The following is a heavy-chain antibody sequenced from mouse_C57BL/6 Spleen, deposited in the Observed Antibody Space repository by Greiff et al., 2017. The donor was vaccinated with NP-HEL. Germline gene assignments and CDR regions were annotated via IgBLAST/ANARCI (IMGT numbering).Heavy chain of an antibody. Sequence: VQLQQSGAELVKPGASVKLSCTASGFNIKDYYMHWVKQRTEQGLEWIGRIDPEDGETKYAPKFQGTAPITADTSSNTAYLQRSSLTSEDTAVYYRSRDYGSTPFAYWGQGTLVTVSA. J-gene: IGHJ3*01. V-gene: IGHV14-2*01. D-gene: IGHD1-1*01. CDR3: SRDYGSTPFAY. CDR1: GFNIKDYY. CDR2: IDPEDGET.